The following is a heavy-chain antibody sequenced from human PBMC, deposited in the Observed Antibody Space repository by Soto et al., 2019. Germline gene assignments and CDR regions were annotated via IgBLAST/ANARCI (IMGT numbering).Heavy chain of an antibody. CDR2: IIPIFGTA. J-gene: IGHJ4*02. D-gene: IGHD1-26*01. Sequence: SVKVSCKASGGTFSSYAISWVRQAPGQGLEWMGGIIPIFGTANYAQKFQGRVTVTADESTSTAYMELNSLRSDDTAVYYCATNIVGATWPITRYWGQGTLVTVSS. CDR3: ATNIVGATWPITRY. CDR1: GGTFSSYA. V-gene: IGHV1-69*13.